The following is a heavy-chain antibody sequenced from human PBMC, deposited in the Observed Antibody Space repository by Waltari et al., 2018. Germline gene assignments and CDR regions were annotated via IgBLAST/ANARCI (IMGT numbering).Heavy chain of an antibody. CDR1: GYTFTGYY. Sequence: QVQLVQSGAEVKKPGASVKVSCKYSGYTFTGYYMHWVRQAPGQGLEWMGGMERKRGGTNYAQKFTGRVSMTKDTCISNAYMELSRLRSDDTAVYYCAGVGRYSFGYRVFDYWGQGTLVTVSS. CDR2: MERKRGGT. J-gene: IGHJ4*02. CDR3: AGVGRYSFGYRVFDY. V-gene: IGHV1-2*02. D-gene: IGHD5-18*01.